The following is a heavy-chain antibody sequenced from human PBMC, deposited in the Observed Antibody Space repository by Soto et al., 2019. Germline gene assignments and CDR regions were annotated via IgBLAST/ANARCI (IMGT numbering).Heavy chain of an antibody. J-gene: IGHJ4*02. V-gene: IGHV1-18*01. Sequence: GASVKVSCKASGYTFTSYGISWVRQAPGQGLEWMGWISAYNGNTNYAQKPQGRVTMTTDTSTSTAYMELRSLRSDDTAVYYCAREWTYYYGSGSYQAFDYWGQGTLVTVSS. D-gene: IGHD3-10*01. CDR1: GYTFTSYG. CDR3: AREWTYYYGSGSYQAFDY. CDR2: ISAYNGNT.